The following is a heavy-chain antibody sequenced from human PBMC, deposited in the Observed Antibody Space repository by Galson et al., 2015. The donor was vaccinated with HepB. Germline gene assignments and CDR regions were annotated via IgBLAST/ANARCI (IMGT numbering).Heavy chain of an antibody. CDR3: AKGVKIAARRGYYYGMDV. J-gene: IGHJ6*02. D-gene: IGHD6-6*01. CDR1: GFTFSSYG. V-gene: IGHV3-30*18. CDR2: ISYDGSNK. Sequence: LRLSCAASGFTFSSYGMHWVRQAPGKGLEWVAVISYDGSNKYYADSVKGRFTISRDNSKNTLYLQMSSLRAEDTAVYYCAKGVKIAARRGYYYGMDVWGQGTTVTVSS.